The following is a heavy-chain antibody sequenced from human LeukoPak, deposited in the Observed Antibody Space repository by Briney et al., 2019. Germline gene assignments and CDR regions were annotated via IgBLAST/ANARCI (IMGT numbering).Heavy chain of an antibody. J-gene: IGHJ4*02. CDR3: ARVPARRVVTTPTYFDF. D-gene: IGHD2-21*02. V-gene: IGHV4-59*01. CDR1: GGSISSYY. Sequence: SETLSLTCTDSGGSISSYYWSWIQQPPGKGLEWIGYIYYSGSTNYNPSLKSRVTISVDTSKNQFSLKLSSVTAADTAVYYCARVPARRVVTTPTYFDFWGQGTLVTVSS. CDR2: IYYSGST.